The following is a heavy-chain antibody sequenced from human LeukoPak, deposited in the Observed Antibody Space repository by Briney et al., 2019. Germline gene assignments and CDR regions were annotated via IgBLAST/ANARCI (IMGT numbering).Heavy chain of an antibody. Sequence: GGSLRLSCAASGFTFSSCAMSWVRQAPGKGLEWVSTITGSGGNTYYADSVKGRFTISRDNSKNTLYLQMDSLRAEDTAVYYCAKVAAAVADTRTDYWGQGTLVTVSS. CDR2: ITGSGGNT. V-gene: IGHV3-23*01. J-gene: IGHJ4*02. CDR1: GFTFSSCA. D-gene: IGHD6-25*01. CDR3: AKVAAAVADTRTDY.